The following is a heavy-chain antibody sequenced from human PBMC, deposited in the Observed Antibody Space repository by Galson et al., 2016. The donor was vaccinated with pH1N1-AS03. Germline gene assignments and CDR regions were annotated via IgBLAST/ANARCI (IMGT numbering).Heavy chain of an antibody. CDR3: ARGRGSYGMDV. D-gene: IGHD1-26*01. J-gene: IGHJ6*02. CDR1: GFTFSTSA. Sequence: SVKVSCKASGFTFSTSAMHWVRQAPGQRLEWMGWINAGNGNTTYSQSFQGRVTITRDTSASKAYMELSSLRSEDTAVYYCARGRGSYGMDVWGQGTTVTVSS. V-gene: IGHV1-3*01. CDR2: INAGNGNT.